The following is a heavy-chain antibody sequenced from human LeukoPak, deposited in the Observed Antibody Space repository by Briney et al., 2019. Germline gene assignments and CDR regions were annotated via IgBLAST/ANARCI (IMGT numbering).Heavy chain of an antibody. CDR3: AKLAVAGTGVAFDI. D-gene: IGHD6-19*01. CDR1: GFTFSSYG. Sequence: GGSLRLSYAASGFTFSSYGMHWVRQAPGKGLEWVAVISYDGSNKYYADSVKGRFTISRDNSKNTLYLQMNSLRAEDTAVYYCAKLAVAGTGVAFDIWGQGTMVTVSS. CDR2: ISYDGSNK. V-gene: IGHV3-30*18. J-gene: IGHJ3*02.